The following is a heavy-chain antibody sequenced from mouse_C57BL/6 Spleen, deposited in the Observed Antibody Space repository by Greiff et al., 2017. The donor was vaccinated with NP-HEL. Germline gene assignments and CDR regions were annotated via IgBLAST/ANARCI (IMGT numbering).Heavy chain of an antibody. V-gene: IGHV1-15*01. CDR1: GYTFTDYE. J-gene: IGHJ4*01. CDR2: IDPETGGT. CDR3: TRGGYYLYAMDY. Sequence: QVQLKESGAELVRPGASVTLSCKASGYTFTDYEMHWVKQTPVHGLEWIGAIDPETGGTAYNQKFKGKAILTADKSSSTAYMELRSLTSEDSAVYYCTRGGYYLYAMDYWGQGTSVTVSS. D-gene: IGHD2-3*01.